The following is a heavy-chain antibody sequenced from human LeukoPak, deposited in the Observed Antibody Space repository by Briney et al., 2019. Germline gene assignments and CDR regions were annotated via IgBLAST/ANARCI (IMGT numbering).Heavy chain of an antibody. CDR3: ARVCLRFLEWLSHHYYYMDV. D-gene: IGHD3-3*01. CDR2: IIPIFGPA. V-gene: IGHV1-69*13. Sequence: SVKVLCKASGGTFSSYAISWVRQAPGQGREWRGEIIPIFGPANYAQKFQGRHTNTADESTSTAYMELSSLRSEDTAVYYCARVCLRFLEWLSHHYYYMDVWGKGTTVTVSS. CDR1: GGTFSSYA. J-gene: IGHJ6*03.